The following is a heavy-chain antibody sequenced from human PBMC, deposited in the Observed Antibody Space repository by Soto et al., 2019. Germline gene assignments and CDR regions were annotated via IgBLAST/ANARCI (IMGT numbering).Heavy chain of an antibody. D-gene: IGHD1-20*01. Sequence: QVPLVESGGGVVQPGRSLRLSCAASGFTFSNYGMHWVRQAPGKGLEWVAVIWYDGSNKYYADSVKGRFSISRDNFKNTLYLQMNSLRAEDTAVYYCARDRFSSPWYNAFDIWGQGTMVTVSS. J-gene: IGHJ3*02. CDR3: ARDRFSSPWYNAFDI. CDR1: GFTFSNYG. V-gene: IGHV3-33*01. CDR2: IWYDGSNK.